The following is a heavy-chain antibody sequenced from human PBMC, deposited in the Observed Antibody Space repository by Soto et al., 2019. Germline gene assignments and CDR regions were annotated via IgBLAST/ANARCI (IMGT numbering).Heavy chain of an antibody. CDR2: ISSSSSTI. Sequence: EVQLVESGGGLVQPGGSLRLSCAASGFTFSSYSMNWVRQAPGKGLEWVSYISSSSSTIYYADSVKVRFTSTRDNAKTSLYLQMNSLRDEDTAVYYCARPEYSSSSYGMDVWGQGTTVTVSS. J-gene: IGHJ6*02. V-gene: IGHV3-48*02. CDR3: ARPEYSSSSYGMDV. D-gene: IGHD6-6*01. CDR1: GFTFSSYS.